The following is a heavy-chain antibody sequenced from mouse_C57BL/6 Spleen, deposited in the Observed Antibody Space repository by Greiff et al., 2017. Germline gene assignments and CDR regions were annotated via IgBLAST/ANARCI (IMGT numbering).Heavy chain of an antibody. V-gene: IGHV1-39*01. CDR1: GYSFTDYN. J-gene: IGHJ1*03. CDR2: INPNYGTT. D-gene: IGHD1-1*02. CDR3: ARERSYCGGYWYFDV. Sequence: EVQLQQSGPELVKPGASVKISCKASGYSFTDYNMNWVKQSHGKSLEWIGVINPNYGTTSYNQKFKGKATLTVDHSSSTAYMQINSLASEDAAVYYCARERSYCGGYWYFDVWGTGTTVTVSS.